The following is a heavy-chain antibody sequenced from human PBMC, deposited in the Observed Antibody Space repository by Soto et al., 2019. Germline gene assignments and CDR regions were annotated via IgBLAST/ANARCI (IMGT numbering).Heavy chain of an antibody. J-gene: IGHJ2*01. CDR2: ISTDKGYT. Sequence: VQLVQSGAEVKEPGASVKVSCKASGYTFVNFGITWVRQAPGQGLEWVGWISTDKGYTTYAEKFQGRVSMTADTXXXXXXXXXXXXXXXXXXXXXXXXXXXXXXXXXXXXEXYFDYWGRGTLVTVSS. CDR1: GYTFVNFG. CDR3: XXXXXXXXXXXXXXEXYFDY. V-gene: IGHV1-18*01.